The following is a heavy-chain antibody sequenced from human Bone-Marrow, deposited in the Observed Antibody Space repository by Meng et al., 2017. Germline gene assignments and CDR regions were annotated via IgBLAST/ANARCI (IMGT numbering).Heavy chain of an antibody. D-gene: IGHD6-6*01. V-gene: IGHV4-39*01. CDR2: IYYRGST. CDR1: GGSISSNTYY. J-gene: IGHJ4*02. Sequence: QLQLQESGPGPVKPSETLSLTCTVSGGSISSNTYYWGWIRQPPGKGLEWIGTIYYRGSTYYNPSLKSRVTISVDTSKNQFSLKLSSVTAADTAVYYCARRGGSSSGNVDYWGQGTLVTVSS. CDR3: ARRGGSSSGNVDY.